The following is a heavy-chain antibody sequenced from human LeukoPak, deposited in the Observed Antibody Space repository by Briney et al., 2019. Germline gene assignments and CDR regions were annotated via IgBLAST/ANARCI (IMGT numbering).Heavy chain of an antibody. CDR2: ISGSGGST. V-gene: IGHV3-23*01. CDR3: TTSGSSLFDY. Sequence: GGSLRLSCAASGFTFSSYAMSWVRQAPGKGLEWVSAISGSGGSTYYADSVKGRFTISRDNSKNTLYLQMNSLKTEDTAVYYCTTSGSSLFDYWGQGTLVTVSS. CDR1: GFTFSSYA. J-gene: IGHJ4*02. D-gene: IGHD1-26*01.